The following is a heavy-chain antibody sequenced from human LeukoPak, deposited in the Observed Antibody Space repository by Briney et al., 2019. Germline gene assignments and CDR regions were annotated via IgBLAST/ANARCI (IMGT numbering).Heavy chain of an antibody. D-gene: IGHD1-1*01. CDR1: GGSISSYC. V-gene: IGHV4-59*12. CDR2: ICYSGTT. CDR3: ARDRTGNNWFDP. Sequence: SETLSLTCTVSGGSISSYCWSWIRQPPGKGLEWIGYICYSGTTNYNPSLKSRVTISVDRSKNHFSLKLISVTAADTAVYYCARDRTGNNWFDPWGQGTLVTVSS. J-gene: IGHJ5*02.